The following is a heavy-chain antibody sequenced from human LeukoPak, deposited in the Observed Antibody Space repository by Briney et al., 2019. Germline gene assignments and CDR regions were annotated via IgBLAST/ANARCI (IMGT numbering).Heavy chain of an antibody. Sequence: SSETLSLTCTVSGGSISSYYWSWIRQPPGKGLEWIGYIYYSGSTNYNPPLKSRVTISVDTSKNQFSLKLSSVTAADTAVYYCARDSGSIAAAGRQNWFDPWGQGTLVTVSS. V-gene: IGHV4-59*01. CDR1: GGSISSYY. CDR3: ARDSGSIAAAGRQNWFDP. D-gene: IGHD6-13*01. J-gene: IGHJ5*02. CDR2: IYYSGST.